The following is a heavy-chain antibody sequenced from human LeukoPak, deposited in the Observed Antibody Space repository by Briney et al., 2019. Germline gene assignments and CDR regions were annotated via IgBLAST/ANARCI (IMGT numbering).Heavy chain of an antibody. J-gene: IGHJ4*02. Sequence: PGGSLGLSCVASGFTFSNYWMNWFRQAPEKGLEWVANIKHDASETYHADSVKGRFTISRDNTQNSLYLQMNNLRAEDTAVYYCARDVSRSFDYWGQGTLVTVSS. CDR2: IKHDASET. CDR3: ARDVSRSFDY. D-gene: IGHD5/OR15-5a*01. CDR1: GFTFSNYW. V-gene: IGHV3-7*01.